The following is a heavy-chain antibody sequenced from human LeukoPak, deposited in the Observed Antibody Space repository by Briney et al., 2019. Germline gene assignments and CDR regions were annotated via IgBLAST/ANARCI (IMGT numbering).Heavy chain of an antibody. CDR2: INHSGST. V-gene: IGHV4-34*01. Sequence: PSETLSLTCAVYGGFFSGYYWSWIRQPPGKGLEWIGEINHSGSTNYNPSLKSRVTISVDTSKNQFSLKLSSVAAADTAVYYCARDGYNSGVYWGQGTLVTVSS. CDR3: ARDGYNSGVY. J-gene: IGHJ4*02. CDR1: GGFFSGYY. D-gene: IGHD5-24*01.